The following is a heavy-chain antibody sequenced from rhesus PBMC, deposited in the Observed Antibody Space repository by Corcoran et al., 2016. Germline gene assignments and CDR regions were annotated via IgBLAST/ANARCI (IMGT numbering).Heavy chain of an antibody. D-gene: IGHD4-29*01. J-gene: IGHJ4*01. CDR2: IYGSSGST. CDR1: GYSISSGYD. CDR3: AREYGSIFDY. V-gene: IGHV4-76*01. Sequence: QVQLQESGPGVVKPSETLSLTCAVSGYSISSGYDWSWIRQPPGKGLEWIGYIYGSSGSTNYNPSLTNRVTISKDTSQNQFSLKLSSVTAADTAVYYCAREYGSIFDYWGQGVLVTVSS.